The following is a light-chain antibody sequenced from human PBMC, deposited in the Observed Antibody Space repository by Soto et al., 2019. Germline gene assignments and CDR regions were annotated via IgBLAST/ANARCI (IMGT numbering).Light chain of an antibody. J-gene: IGLJ3*02. CDR3: ATWDNSLSGWV. Sequence: QSVLTQPPSAFGTPGQRVPISCSGSSSNIGRSYVYWFRQLPGTAPKLLIYGNNQRPSGVPDRFSGSKSGTSASLAISGLRSEDEADYYCATWDNSLSGWVFGGGTKLTVL. V-gene: IGLV1-47*02. CDR1: SSNIGRSY. CDR2: GNN.